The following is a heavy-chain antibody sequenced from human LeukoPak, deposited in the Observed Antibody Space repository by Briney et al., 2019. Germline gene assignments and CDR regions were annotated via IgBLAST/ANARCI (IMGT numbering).Heavy chain of an antibody. D-gene: IGHD3-22*01. CDR1: GFTFSSYSM. Sequence: GSLRLSCAASGFTFSSYSMNWVRQAPGKGLEWIGEIYHSGSTNYNPSLKSRVTISVDKSKNQFSLKLSSVTAADTAVYYCVRDNYDSSGYLWGQGTLVTVSS. V-gene: IGHV4-4*02. CDR3: VRDNYDSSGYL. J-gene: IGHJ4*02. CDR2: IYHSGST.